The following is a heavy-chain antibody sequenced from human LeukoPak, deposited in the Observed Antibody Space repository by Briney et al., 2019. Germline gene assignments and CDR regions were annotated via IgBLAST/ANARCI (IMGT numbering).Heavy chain of an antibody. CDR2: ISGSGGST. CDR3: ALLWFGELLPDY. CDR1: GFTFSSYA. J-gene: IGHJ4*02. V-gene: IGHV3-23*01. D-gene: IGHD3-10*01. Sequence: GESLKISCAASGFTFSSYAMSWVRQAPGKGLEWVSAISGSGGSTYYADSVKGRFTISRDNSKNTLYLQMNSLRAEDTAVYYCALLWFGELLPDYWGQGTLVTVSS.